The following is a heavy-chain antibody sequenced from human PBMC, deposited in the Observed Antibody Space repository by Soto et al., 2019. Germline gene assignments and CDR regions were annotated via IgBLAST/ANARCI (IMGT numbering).Heavy chain of an antibody. CDR2: ISGSGGST. Sequence: PGGSMRLSCAACGITFSSYAMSWVRQAQGKGLEWVSAISGSGGSTYYADSVKGRFTISRDNSKNTLYLQMNSLRAEDTAVYYFSKGSPYADYYYSFGMDVWGQGTTVTV. CDR3: SKGSPYADYYYSFGMDV. D-gene: IGHD3-16*01. V-gene: IGHV3-23*01. CDR1: GITFSSYA. J-gene: IGHJ6*02.